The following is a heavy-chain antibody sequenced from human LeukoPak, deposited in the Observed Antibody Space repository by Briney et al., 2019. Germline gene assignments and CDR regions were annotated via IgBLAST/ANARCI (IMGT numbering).Heavy chain of an antibody. J-gene: IGHJ5*02. Sequence: PGGSLRLSCAASGFTFSSYAMHWVRQAPGKGLEWVAVISYDGSNKYYADSVKGRFTISRDNAKNSLSLQMNSLRAEDTAVYYCARYNSDWGCLDPWGQGTLVTVSS. V-gene: IGHV3-30*04. CDR3: ARYNSDWGCLDP. CDR2: ISYDGSNK. CDR1: GFTFSSYA. D-gene: IGHD6-19*01.